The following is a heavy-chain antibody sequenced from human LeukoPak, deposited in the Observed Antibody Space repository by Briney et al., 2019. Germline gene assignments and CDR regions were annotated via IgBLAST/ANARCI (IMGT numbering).Heavy chain of an antibody. V-gene: IGHV4-59*01. CDR3: AGSPGIAADGSLDY. CDR2: IYYSGST. J-gene: IGHJ4*02. CDR1: GGSISSYY. Sequence: SETLSLTCTVSGGSISSYYWSWIRQPPGKGLEWIGYIYYSGSTNYNPSLKSRVTISVNTSKNQFSLKLSSVTAADTAVYYCAGSPGIAADGSLDYWGQGTLVTVSS. D-gene: IGHD6-13*01.